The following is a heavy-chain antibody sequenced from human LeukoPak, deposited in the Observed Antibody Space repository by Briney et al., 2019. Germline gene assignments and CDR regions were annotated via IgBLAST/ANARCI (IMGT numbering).Heavy chain of an antibody. D-gene: IGHD5-24*01. J-gene: IGHJ4*02. CDR1: GGSISSYY. Sequence: SETLSLTCTVSGGSISSYYWSWIRQPPGKGLEWIGYIYYSGGTNYNPSLKSRVTISVDTSKNQFSLKLSSVTAADTAVYYCARQEMATIYFDYWGQGTLVTVSS. CDR2: IYYSGGT. V-gene: IGHV4-59*08. CDR3: ARQEMATIYFDY.